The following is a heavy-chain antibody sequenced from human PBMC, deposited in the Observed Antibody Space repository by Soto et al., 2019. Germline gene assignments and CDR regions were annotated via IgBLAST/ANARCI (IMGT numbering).Heavy chain of an antibody. J-gene: IGHJ6*02. CDR2: IYYSGST. CDR1: GGSISSGGYY. V-gene: IGHV4-31*03. CDR3: ARGPVHLYYCYPGMDV. Sequence: QVQLQESGPGLVKPSQTLSLTCTVSGGSISSGGYYWSWIRQHPGNGLEWLGYIYYSGSTYCSPSPTRRVTIAVDTSKNQFALKPSSVTAADTAVYYCARGPVHLYYCYPGMDVRGQGTTVTVSS.